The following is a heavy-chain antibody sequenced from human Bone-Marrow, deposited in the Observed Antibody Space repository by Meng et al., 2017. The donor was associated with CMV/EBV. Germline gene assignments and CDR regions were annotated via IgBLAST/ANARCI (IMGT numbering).Heavy chain of an antibody. V-gene: IGHV3-30*02. J-gene: IGHJ4*02. CDR1: GFTFSSYG. CDR3: AKGMGSSWYSFGG. Sequence: QVQLVESGGGVVQPGGSLRLSCAASGFTFSSYGMHWVRQAPGKGLEWVAFIRYDGSNKYYADSVKGRFTISRDNSKNTLYLQMNSLRAEDTAVYYCAKGMGSSWYSFGGWGQGTLVTVSS. CDR2: IRYDGSNK. D-gene: IGHD6-13*01.